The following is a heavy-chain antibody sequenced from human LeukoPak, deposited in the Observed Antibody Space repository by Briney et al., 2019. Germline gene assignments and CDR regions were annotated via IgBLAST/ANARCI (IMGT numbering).Heavy chain of an antibody. CDR2: INAYNGNT. CDR1: GYTFTSYG. Sequence: ASVKVSCKASGYTFTSYGISWVRQAPGQGLEWMGWINAYNGNTNYAQKLQGRVTMPTDTSTSTAYMELRSLSSDDTAVYYCGRLHCSGGSGYSGLLDAFDIWGQGTMVTVSS. V-gene: IGHV1-18*01. D-gene: IGHD2-15*01. CDR3: GRLHCSGGSGYSGLLDAFDI. J-gene: IGHJ3*02.